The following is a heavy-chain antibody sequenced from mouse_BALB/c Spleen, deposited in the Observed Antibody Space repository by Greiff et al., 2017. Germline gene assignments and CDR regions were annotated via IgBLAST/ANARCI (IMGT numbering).Heavy chain of an antibody. Sequence: EVQLVESGGGLVKPGGSLKLSCAASGFTFSSYAMSWVRQTPEKRLEWVATISSGGSYTYYPDSVKGRFTISRDNAKNTLYLQMSSLRSEDTAMYYCARHEEGYDYSFAYWGQGTLVTVSA. J-gene: IGHJ3*01. CDR2: ISSGGSYT. CDR1: GFTFSSYA. CDR3: ARHEEGYDYSFAY. V-gene: IGHV5-9-3*01. D-gene: IGHD2-4*01.